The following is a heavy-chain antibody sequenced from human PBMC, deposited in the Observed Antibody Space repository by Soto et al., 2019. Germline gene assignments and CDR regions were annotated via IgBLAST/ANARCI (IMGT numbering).Heavy chain of an antibody. CDR1: GDSVSSNSAA. J-gene: IGHJ6*03. CDR2: TYYRSKWYI. CDR3: ARGSWDDVTGHYYMDV. D-gene: IGHD1-1*01. V-gene: IGHV6-1*01. Sequence: PSQTLSLTCDISGDSVSSNSAAWNWIRQTPSRGLEWLGRTYYRSKWYINYTVSVKSRITVNPDTSKKKYSLQLNSVTPEDTSLYYCARGSWDDVTGHYYMDVWGKGTTVTVSS.